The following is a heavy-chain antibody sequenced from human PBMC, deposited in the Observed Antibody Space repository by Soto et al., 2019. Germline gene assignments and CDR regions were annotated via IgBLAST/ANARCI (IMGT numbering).Heavy chain of an antibody. Sequence: SETLSLTCTVSGGSISSGDYYWSWIRQPPGKGLEWIGYIYYSGSTYYNPSLKSRVTISVDTSKNQFSLKLSSVTAADTAVYYCARVEMATIGSPFDYWGQGTLVTVSS. V-gene: IGHV4-30-4*01. D-gene: IGHD5-12*01. CDR3: ARVEMATIGSPFDY. J-gene: IGHJ4*02. CDR1: GGSISSGDYY. CDR2: IYYSGST.